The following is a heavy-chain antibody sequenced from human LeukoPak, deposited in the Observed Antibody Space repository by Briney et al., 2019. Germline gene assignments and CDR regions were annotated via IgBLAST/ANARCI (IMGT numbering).Heavy chain of an antibody. J-gene: IGHJ4*02. Sequence: PSETLSLTCTVSGGSISSYYWSWIRQPPGKGLEWIGYIYYSGSTNYNPSLKSRVTISVDTSKNQFSLKLSSVTAADTAVCYCARDQRSLFDVWGQGSLVIVSS. CDR2: IYYSGST. CDR1: GGSISSYY. CDR3: ARDQRSLFDV. D-gene: IGHD1-26*01. V-gene: IGHV4-59*01.